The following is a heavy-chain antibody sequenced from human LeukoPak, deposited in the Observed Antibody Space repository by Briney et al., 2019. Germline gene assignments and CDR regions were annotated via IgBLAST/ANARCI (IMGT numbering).Heavy chain of an antibody. Sequence: GGSLRLSCAASGFTFSNYWMHWVRQAPGKGLVWVSRINGDGSSITYADSVKGRFTMSKDNAKNTLYLQMSSLRAEDTAVYYCAKSPPPIAVAGLLDYWGQGTLVTVSS. CDR3: AKSPPPIAVAGLLDY. CDR1: GFTFSNYW. D-gene: IGHD6-19*01. CDR2: INGDGSSI. V-gene: IGHV3-74*01. J-gene: IGHJ4*02.